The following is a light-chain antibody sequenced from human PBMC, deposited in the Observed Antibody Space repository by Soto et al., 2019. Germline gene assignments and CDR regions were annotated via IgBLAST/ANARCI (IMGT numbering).Light chain of an antibody. CDR3: MQTRQTPRT. V-gene: IGKV2-28*01. CDR1: ESLMYDNGYVF. CDR2: LGS. Sequence: DIVMTQSPLSLPVTPGEPASISCRSSESLMYDNGYVFLDWYLKQPGQPPQLLIYLGSNRASGVPERFSGSVSGTDVTLKISRVEAEDVWVYYCMQTRQTPRTFGGGTTVAIK. J-gene: IGKJ4*01.